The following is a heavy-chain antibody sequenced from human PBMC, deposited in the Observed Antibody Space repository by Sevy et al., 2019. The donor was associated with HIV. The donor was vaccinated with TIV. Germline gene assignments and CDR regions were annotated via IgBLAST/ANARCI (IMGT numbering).Heavy chain of an antibody. V-gene: IGHV3-11*01. Sequence: GGSLRLSCAASGFTFSDYYMSWIRQAPGKGLEWVSYISSSGSTIYYADSVKGRFTNSRDNAKNSLYLQMNSLRAEDTAVYYCARLSIATVIDYWYFDLWGRGTLVTVSS. J-gene: IGHJ2*01. D-gene: IGHD4-17*01. CDR3: ARLSIATVIDYWYFDL. CDR1: GFTFSDYY. CDR2: ISSSGSTI.